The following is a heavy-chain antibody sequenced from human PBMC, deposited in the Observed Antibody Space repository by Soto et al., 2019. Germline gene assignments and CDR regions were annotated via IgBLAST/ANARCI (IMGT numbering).Heavy chain of an antibody. V-gene: IGHV6-1*01. CDR2: AYYRSQWYY. Sequence: SQTLSLTCAISGDSVSSNSAAWNWNRQSPSRGLEWLGRAYYRSQWYYDSAVSVKSRITVIPDTSKNQFSLHLSSVTPEDTAIYYCTKRKGDSGYYNGLDVWGQGTTVTVSS. CDR1: GDSVSSNSAA. D-gene: IGHD6-19*01. J-gene: IGHJ6*02. CDR3: TKRKGDSGYYNGLDV.